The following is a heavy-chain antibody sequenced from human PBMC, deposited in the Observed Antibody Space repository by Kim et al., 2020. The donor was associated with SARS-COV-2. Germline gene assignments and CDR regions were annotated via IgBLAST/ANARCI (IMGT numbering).Heavy chain of an antibody. CDR1: GGSISSYY. CDR3: SRVHSGSPDTSFGVVSAF. CDR2: IYYSGST. D-gene: IGHD3-3*01. J-gene: IGHJ3*01. V-gene: IGHV4-59*13. Sequence: SETLSLTCTVSGGSISSYYWSWIRQPPGKGLEWIGYIYYSGSTNYNPSLKSRVTISVDTSNNQFSLKLSSVTAADTAVYYCSRVHSGSPDTSFGVVSAF.